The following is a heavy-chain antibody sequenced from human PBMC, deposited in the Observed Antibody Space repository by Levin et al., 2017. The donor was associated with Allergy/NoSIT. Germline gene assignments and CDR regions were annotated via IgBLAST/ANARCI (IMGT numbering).Heavy chain of an antibody. CDR3: ARDERAMNYYDSSGYFGSHFDY. CDR2: ISYDGSNK. J-gene: IGHJ4*02. V-gene: IGHV3-30-3*01. D-gene: IGHD3-22*01. Sequence: GESLKISCAASGFTFSSYAMHWVRQAPGKGLQWVAAISYDGSNKYFADSVKGRFTISRDNSQKTLYLQMSSLSAEDTAVYYCARDERAMNYYDSSGYFGSHFDYWGQGTLVTVSS. CDR1: GFTFSSYA.